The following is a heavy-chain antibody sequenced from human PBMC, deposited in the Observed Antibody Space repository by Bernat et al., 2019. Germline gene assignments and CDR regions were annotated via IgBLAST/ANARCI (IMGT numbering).Heavy chain of an antibody. D-gene: IGHD3-22*01. CDR1: GYIFTSYG. J-gene: IGHJ4*02. Sequence: QVQLVQSGAEVKKPGASVKVSCKASGYIFTSYGISWVRQAPGQGLEWMGWSSAYNGNTNYAQKHQGRVTMTTDTSTSTAYMELRSLRSDDAAVYYCARADPGYNDSGGHDYWGQGTLVTVSS. CDR3: ARADPGYNDSGGHDY. CDR2: SSAYNGNT. V-gene: IGHV1-18*01.